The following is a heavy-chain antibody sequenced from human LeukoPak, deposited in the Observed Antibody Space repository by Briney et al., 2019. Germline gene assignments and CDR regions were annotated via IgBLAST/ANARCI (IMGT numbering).Heavy chain of an antibody. CDR2: INARGGST. CDR3: ARVGVKAATADY. J-gene: IGHJ4*02. Sequence: ASVKVSCKASGYTFTSYGISWVRQAPGQGLEWMGIINARGGSTDYSQKLQDRLTMTTDTSTSTVYMELSSLRSEDTAVYFCARVGVKAATADYWGQGTLVTVSS. V-gene: IGHV1-18*01. D-gene: IGHD1-1*01. CDR1: GYTFTSYG.